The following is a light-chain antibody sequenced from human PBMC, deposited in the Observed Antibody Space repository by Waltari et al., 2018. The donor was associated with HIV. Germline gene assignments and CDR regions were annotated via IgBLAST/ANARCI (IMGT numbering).Light chain of an antibody. J-gene: IGLJ3*02. Sequence: QSVLTQPPSASGTPGQRVTISCSGSSSNIGRSYIYWYQQLPGTAPKLLIYGSNQRPSGGPDRFSGSKSGTAASLAISGLRSEDEADYYCAAWDDSLSGRVFGGGTKLTVL. CDR1: SSNIGRSY. CDR2: GSN. CDR3: AAWDDSLSGRV. V-gene: IGLV1-47*01.